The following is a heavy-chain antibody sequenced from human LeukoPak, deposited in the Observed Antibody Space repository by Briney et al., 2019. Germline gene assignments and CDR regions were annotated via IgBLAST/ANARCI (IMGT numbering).Heavy chain of an antibody. Sequence: ASVKVSCKASGYTFTGYYMHWVRQAPGQGLEWMGWINPNGGGTNYAQKFQGRVTMTRDTSISTAYMELSRLRSDDTAVYYCARNFYFDSSGYYHYWGQGTLVTVSS. CDR1: GYTFTGYY. CDR2: INPNGGGT. D-gene: IGHD3-22*01. V-gene: IGHV1-2*02. J-gene: IGHJ4*02. CDR3: ARNFYFDSSGYYHY.